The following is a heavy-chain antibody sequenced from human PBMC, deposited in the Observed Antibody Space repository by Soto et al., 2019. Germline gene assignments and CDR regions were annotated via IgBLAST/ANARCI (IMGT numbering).Heavy chain of an antibody. Sequence: PSETLSLTCTVSGGSISSYYWSWIRQPPGKGLEWIGYIYYSGSTNYNPSLKSRVTISVDTSKNQFSLKLSSVTAADTAVYYCARITQQLVRMGASYYFDYWGQGTLVTVSS. CDR2: IYYSGST. J-gene: IGHJ4*02. CDR3: ARITQQLVRMGASYYFDY. V-gene: IGHV4-59*12. CDR1: GGSISSYY. D-gene: IGHD6-13*01.